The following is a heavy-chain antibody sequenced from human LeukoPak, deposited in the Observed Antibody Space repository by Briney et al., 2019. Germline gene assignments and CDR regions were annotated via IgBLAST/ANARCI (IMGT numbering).Heavy chain of an antibody. CDR1: GFTFSTYD. J-gene: IGHJ4*02. CDR3: ARQNRNGFDY. Sequence: GGSLRLSCAASGFTFSTYDFHWVRQTAGKGLEWVSATGTAGDTWYSGSVKGRFTISRENAKSSMYLQMNSLRVGDTAVYYCARQNRNGFDYWGQGTLVTVSS. V-gene: IGHV3-13*01. D-gene: IGHD2-8*01. CDR2: TGTAGDT.